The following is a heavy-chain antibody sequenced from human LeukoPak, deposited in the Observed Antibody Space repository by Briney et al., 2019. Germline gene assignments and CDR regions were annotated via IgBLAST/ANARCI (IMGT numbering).Heavy chain of an antibody. J-gene: IGHJ6*03. CDR2: VNPKSGGT. CDR3: YYMDV. CDR1: EYTFIGYY. Sequence: ASVKVSCKASEYTFIGYYFHWVRQAPGQGLEWMGWVNPKSGGTNYAQKFQGRVTLTRDTSISTVYMELSRLGSDDTAVYYCYYMDVWGKGTTVTISS. V-gene: IGHV1-2*02.